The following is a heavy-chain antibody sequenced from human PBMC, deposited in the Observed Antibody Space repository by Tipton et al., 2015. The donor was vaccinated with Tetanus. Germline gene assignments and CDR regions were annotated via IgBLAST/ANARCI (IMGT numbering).Heavy chain of an antibody. CDR1: DGSISSSSSY. V-gene: IGHV4-39*01. J-gene: IGHJ4*02. CDR2: ISYKGST. CDR3: AGLYYYDSASYPLY. Sequence: TLSLTCIVSDGSISSSSSYWGWIRQPPGKGLEWIGSISYKGSTYYNPSLKSRVTMSVDTSKNQFSLRLRSVTAADTAVFYCAGLYYYDSASYPLYWGQGTLVTVSS. D-gene: IGHD3-10*01.